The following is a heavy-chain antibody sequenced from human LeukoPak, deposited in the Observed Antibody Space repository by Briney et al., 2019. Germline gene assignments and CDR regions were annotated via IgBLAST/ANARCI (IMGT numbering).Heavy chain of an antibody. CDR3: ARTFSSGWDWFDP. CDR2: IYYSGST. D-gene: IGHD6-19*01. Sequence: PSETLSLTCTVSGGSISSYYWSWIRQPPGKGLEWIGYIYYSGSTNYNPSLKSRVTISVDTSKNQFSLKLSSVTAAGTAVYYCARTFSSGWDWFDPWGQGTLVTVSS. J-gene: IGHJ5*02. CDR1: GGSISSYY. V-gene: IGHV4-59*12.